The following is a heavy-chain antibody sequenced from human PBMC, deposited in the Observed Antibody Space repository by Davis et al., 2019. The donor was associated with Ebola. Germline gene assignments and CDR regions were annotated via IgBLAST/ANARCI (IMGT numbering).Heavy chain of an antibody. D-gene: IGHD2-8*02. Sequence: GESLKISCAASGFTFSSYWMSWVRQAPGMGLQWVSSISNTGDGTYYADSVKGRFTISRDNSKNTLYLQMNSLRAEDTAVYYCARDRRSGPAFDIWGQGTMVTVSS. J-gene: IGHJ3*02. CDR3: ARDRRSGPAFDI. CDR2: ISNTGDGT. V-gene: IGHV3-23*01. CDR1: GFTFSSYW.